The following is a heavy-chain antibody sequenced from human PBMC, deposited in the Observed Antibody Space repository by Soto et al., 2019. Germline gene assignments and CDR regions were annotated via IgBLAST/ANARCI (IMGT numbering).Heavy chain of an antibody. Sequence: PGGSLRLSCAASGFTFRGYDMHWVRQAPGKGLEWVSYIGSSGSTSSYGDSVKGRFTISRDNAKNTLYLQMNSLRAEDTAVYYCAKDSLPASIVGAPAYNWFEPWGQGTQVTVS. J-gene: IGHJ5*02. CDR1: GFTFRGYD. CDR3: AKDSLPASIVGAPAYNWFEP. CDR2: IGSSGSTS. D-gene: IGHD1-26*01. V-gene: IGHV3-48*03.